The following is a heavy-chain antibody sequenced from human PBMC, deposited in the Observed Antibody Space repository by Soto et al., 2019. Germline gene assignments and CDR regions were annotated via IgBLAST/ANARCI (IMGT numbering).Heavy chain of an antibody. Sequence: QVQLQQWGAGLLKPSETLSLTCAVYGGSFSGYYWSWIRQPPEKGLEWIGEINHSGSTNYNPSLKSRVTISIDTSKNQFSLRLSSVAAADTAIYYCARGVRSYRSYWGQGTLVTVSS. V-gene: IGHV4-34*01. D-gene: IGHD1-26*01. CDR3: ARGVRSYRSY. CDR1: GGSFSGYY. J-gene: IGHJ4*02. CDR2: INHSGST.